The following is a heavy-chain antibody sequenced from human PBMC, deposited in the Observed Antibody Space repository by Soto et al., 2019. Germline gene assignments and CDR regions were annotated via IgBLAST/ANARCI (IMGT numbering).Heavy chain of an antibody. Sequence: SETLSLTCTVSGGSISSGDYYWSWIRHPPGKGLEWIGYIYYSGSTYYNPSLKSRVTISVDTSKNQFSLKLSSVTAADTAVYYCARDYGSTVTTSNWFDPWGQGTLVTVSS. CDR2: IYYSGST. CDR3: ARDYGSTVTTSNWFDP. J-gene: IGHJ5*02. D-gene: IGHD4-17*01. CDR1: GGSISSGDYY. V-gene: IGHV4-30-4*01.